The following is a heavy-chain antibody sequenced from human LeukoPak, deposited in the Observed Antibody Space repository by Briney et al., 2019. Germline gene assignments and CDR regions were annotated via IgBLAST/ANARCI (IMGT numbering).Heavy chain of an antibody. CDR2: IIPIFGTA. V-gene: IGHV1-69*13. CDR1: GGTFSSYA. J-gene: IGHJ4*02. D-gene: IGHD6-13*01. CDR3: ARGKRAAGTTFDY. Sequence: SVKVSCKASGGTFSSYAISWVRQAPGQGLEWMGGIIPIFGTANYAQKFQGRVTITADESTSTAYMELSSLRSEDTAVYYCARGKRAAGTTFDYWGQGTLVTVSS.